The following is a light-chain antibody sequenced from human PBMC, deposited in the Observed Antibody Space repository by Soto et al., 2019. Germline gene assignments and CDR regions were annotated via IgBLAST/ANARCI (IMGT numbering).Light chain of an antibody. CDR2: AAS. J-gene: IGKJ1*01. V-gene: IGKV1-39*01. Sequence: DIQMTQSPSSLSASVGDRVTITCRASQSISSYLNWYQQKPGKAPKLLIYAASSLQSGVPSRFSGSGSGTDFTLTVSCLQSEDFATYYCQQTLSFPPTFGQGNKVDIK. CDR1: QSISSY. CDR3: QQTLSFPPT.